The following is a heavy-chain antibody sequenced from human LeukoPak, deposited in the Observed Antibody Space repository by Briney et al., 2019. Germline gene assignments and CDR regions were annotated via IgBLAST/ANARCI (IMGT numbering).Heavy chain of an antibody. CDR1: GFTVSSNS. CDR2: IYSGST. J-gene: IGHJ4*02. Sequence: GGSLRLSCAASGFTVSSNSMSWVRQAPEKGLEWVSFIYSGSTHYSDSVKGRFTISRDNSKNTLYLQMNSLRAEDTAVYYCARRAGAYSHPYDYWGQGTLVTVSS. D-gene: IGHD4/OR15-4a*01. V-gene: IGHV3-53*01. CDR3: ARRAGAYSHPYDY.